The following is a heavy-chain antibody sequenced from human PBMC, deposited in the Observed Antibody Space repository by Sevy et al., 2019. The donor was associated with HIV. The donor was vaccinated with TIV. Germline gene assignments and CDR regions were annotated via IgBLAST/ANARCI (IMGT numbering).Heavy chain of an antibody. Sequence: GGSLRLSCAASGFTFSNYAMNWVRQAPGKGLEWVSGISGSGGSGNKTNYADSVKGRFTISRDDSKNSLYLQFNSLRDDDTAIYYCARKYDSSGYFDYWGQGTLVTVSS. J-gene: IGHJ4*02. CDR2: ISGSGGSGNKT. D-gene: IGHD3-22*01. V-gene: IGHV3-23*01. CDR1: GFTFSNYA. CDR3: ARKYDSSGYFDY.